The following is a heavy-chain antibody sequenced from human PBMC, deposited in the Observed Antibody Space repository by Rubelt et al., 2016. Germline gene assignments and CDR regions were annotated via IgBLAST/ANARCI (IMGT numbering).Heavy chain of an antibody. J-gene: IGHJ3*02. Sequence: QLQLQESGPGLVKPSETLSLTCTVSGGSISSSSYYWGWIRQPPGKGLEWIGSIYYSGSTNYNPSLKGRVTISVDASKNQFSLKLSSVTAADTAVYYCARADYGGNTDAFDIWGQGTVVTVSS. CDR3: ARADYGGNTDAFDI. V-gene: IGHV4-39*07. CDR1: GGSISSSSYY. CDR2: IYYSGST. D-gene: IGHD4-23*01.